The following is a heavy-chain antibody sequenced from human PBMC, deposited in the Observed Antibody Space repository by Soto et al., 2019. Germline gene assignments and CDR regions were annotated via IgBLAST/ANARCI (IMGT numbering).Heavy chain of an antibody. D-gene: IGHD2-8*01. Sequence: PGGSLRLSCAASGFTFNDHYMDWVRQAPGKGLEWVGRTRNKANSYTTEYAASVKGRFFISRDASEDSLFLQMNSLKTDDTALYYCARVNGAYYLDYWGQGILVTVSS. V-gene: IGHV3-72*01. CDR2: TRNKANSYTT. J-gene: IGHJ4*02. CDR3: ARVNGAYYLDY. CDR1: GFTFNDHY.